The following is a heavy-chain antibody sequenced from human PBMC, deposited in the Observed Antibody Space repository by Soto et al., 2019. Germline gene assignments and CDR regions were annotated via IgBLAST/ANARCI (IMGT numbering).Heavy chain of an antibody. CDR1: GGTFSSYT. CDR3: ARGNHRWLQLWYFDL. Sequence: QVQLVQSGAEVKKPGSSVTVSCKASGGTFSSYTISWVRQAPGQGLEWMGGIIPIFGTANYAQKFQGRVTITADESTSTAYMELSSRRSADTAVYYCARGNHRWLQLWYFDLWGRGTLVTVSS. V-gene: IGHV1-69*12. CDR2: IIPIFGTA. J-gene: IGHJ2*01. D-gene: IGHD5-12*01.